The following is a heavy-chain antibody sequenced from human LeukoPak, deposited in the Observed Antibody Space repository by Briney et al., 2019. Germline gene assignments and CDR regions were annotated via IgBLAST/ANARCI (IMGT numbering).Heavy chain of an antibody. J-gene: IGHJ6*02. CDR3: ASMPYYDSSGYQYYYYGMDV. CDR1: GGTFSSYA. Sequence: SSVKVSCKASGGTFSSYAISWVRQAPGQGLEWMGRIIPILGIANYAQKFQGRVTITADKSTSTAYMELGSLRSEDTAVYYCASMPYYDSSGYQYYYYGMDVWGQGTTVTVSS. D-gene: IGHD3-22*01. CDR2: IIPILGIA. V-gene: IGHV1-69*04.